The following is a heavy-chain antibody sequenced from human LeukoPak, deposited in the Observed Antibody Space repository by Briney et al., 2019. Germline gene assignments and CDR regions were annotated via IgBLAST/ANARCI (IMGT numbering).Heavy chain of an antibody. V-gene: IGHV3-23*01. J-gene: IGHJ5*02. Sequence: PGRSLRLSCTASGFSFSSYAMTWVRQAPGKGLEWVSAIRGSGGSTYYRDSVKGRFTISRDNSQNTLHIQKNSLRAEETAVYYSVTHWGGAVGGTLESWGQGTLVTVSS. CDR3: VTHWGGAVGGTLES. CDR2: IRGSGGST. D-gene: IGHD6-13*01. CDR1: GFSFSSYA.